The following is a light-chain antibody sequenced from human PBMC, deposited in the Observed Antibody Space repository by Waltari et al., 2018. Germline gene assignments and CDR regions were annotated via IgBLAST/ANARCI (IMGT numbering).Light chain of an antibody. CDR3: QQYYDWPPWT. J-gene: IGKJ1*01. V-gene: IGKV3D-15*01. Sequence: EIVMTQSPDTLSVSPGERATLSCRASQSVSGHLAWYQQKPGQAPRLIIHGAFTRATGIPARFSGSGSATEFSLTISSLQSEDFAIYYCQQYYDWPPWTFGQGTKVEL. CDR2: GAF. CDR1: QSVSGH.